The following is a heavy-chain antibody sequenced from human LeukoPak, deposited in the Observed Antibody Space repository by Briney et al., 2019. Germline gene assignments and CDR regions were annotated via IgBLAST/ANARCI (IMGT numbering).Heavy chain of an antibody. Sequence: GGSLRLSCAASGFTFSSYGMHWVRQAPGKGLEWVAVIWYDGRNKFYADSLKGRFTISRDNSKNTLYLQMNSLRAEDTAVYYCARVNRGDAFDIWGQGTLVTVPS. CDR2: IWYDGRNK. J-gene: IGHJ3*02. CDR1: GFTFSSYG. CDR3: ARVNRGDAFDI. V-gene: IGHV3-33*01. D-gene: IGHD3-16*02.